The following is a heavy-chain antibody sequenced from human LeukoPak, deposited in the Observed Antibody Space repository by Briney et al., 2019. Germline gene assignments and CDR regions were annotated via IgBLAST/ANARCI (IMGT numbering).Heavy chain of an antibody. CDR2: IGSSSSYI. Sequence: GGSLRLSCAASGFTFSSYSMNWVRQAPGKGLEWVSSIGSSSSYIYYADSVKGRFTISRDNAKNSLYLQMNSLRAEDTAVYYCAREKYYDFWSGYSMDVWGKGTTVTVSS. CDR1: GFTFSSYS. D-gene: IGHD3-3*01. V-gene: IGHV3-21*01. CDR3: AREKYYDFWSGYSMDV. J-gene: IGHJ6*04.